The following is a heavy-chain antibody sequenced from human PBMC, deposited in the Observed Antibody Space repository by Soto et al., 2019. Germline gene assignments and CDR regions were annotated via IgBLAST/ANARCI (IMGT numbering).Heavy chain of an antibody. CDR1: GFTFSSYA. Sequence: EVQLLASGGGLVQPGGSLRLSCAASGFTFSSYAMSWVRQAPGKGLEWVSAISGSGGSTSYADSVKGRFTISRDNAKNTLYLQRNSLRAEDTAVYHSAKSGGDDGQRLPAYDDWGQGTLVTVSS. D-gene: IGHD4-17*01. J-gene: IGHJ4*02. CDR2: ISGSGGST. V-gene: IGHV3-23*01. CDR3: AKSGGDDGQRLPAYDD.